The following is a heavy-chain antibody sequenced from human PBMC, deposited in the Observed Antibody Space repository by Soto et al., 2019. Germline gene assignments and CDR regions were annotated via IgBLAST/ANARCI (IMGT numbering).Heavy chain of an antibody. V-gene: IGHV3-30-3*01. J-gene: IGHJ4*02. CDR3: ARDRGSSGWTDY. CDR1: GFTFSSYA. D-gene: IGHD6-19*01. CDR2: ISYDGSNK. Sequence: QVQLVESGGGVVQPGRSLRLSCAASGFTFSSYAMHWVRQAPGKGLEWVAVISYDGSNKYYADSVKGRFTISRDNSKNTLYLQMNSLRAEDTAVYYCARDRGSSGWTDYWGQGTLVTVSS.